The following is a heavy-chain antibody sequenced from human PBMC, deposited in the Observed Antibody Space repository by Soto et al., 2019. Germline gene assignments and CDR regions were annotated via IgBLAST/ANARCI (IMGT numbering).Heavy chain of an antibody. J-gene: IGHJ6*03. Sequence: GGSLRLSCAASGFTFSSYAMSWVRQAPGKGLEWVSAISGSGGSTYYADSVKGRFTISRDNSKNTLYLQMSSLRAEDTAVYYCAKESGPTVYYYMDVWGKGTTVTVSS. CDR2: ISGSGGST. V-gene: IGHV3-23*01. D-gene: IGHD4-17*01. CDR3: AKESGPTVYYYMDV. CDR1: GFTFSSYA.